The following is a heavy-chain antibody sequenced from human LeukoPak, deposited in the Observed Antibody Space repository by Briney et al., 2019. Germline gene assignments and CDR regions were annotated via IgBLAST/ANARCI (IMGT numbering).Heavy chain of an antibody. D-gene: IGHD3-3*01. CDR2: ISGSGGST. J-gene: IGHJ3*02. Sequence: GGSLRLSCAASGFTFSSYAMSWVRQAPGKRLEWVSAISGSGGSTYYADSVKGRFTISRDNSKNTLYLQMNSLRAQDTAVYYCAKGLRFLEWPRDAFDIWGQGTMVTVSS. CDR3: AKGLRFLEWPRDAFDI. V-gene: IGHV3-23*01. CDR1: GFTFSSYA.